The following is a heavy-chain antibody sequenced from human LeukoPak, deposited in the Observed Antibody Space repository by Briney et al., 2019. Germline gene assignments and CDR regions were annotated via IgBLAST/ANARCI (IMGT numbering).Heavy chain of an antibody. J-gene: IGHJ6*02. Sequence: QPGGSLRLSCAASGFTFRSYAMSWVRQAPGKGLEWVSAISGSGGSTYYADSVKGRFTISRDNSKNTLYLQMNSLRAEDTAVYYCAKDPGVAALYYYYGMDVWGQGTTVTVSS. CDR3: AKDPGVAALYYYYGMDV. CDR1: GFTFRSYA. V-gene: IGHV3-23*01. CDR2: ISGSGGST. D-gene: IGHD2-15*01.